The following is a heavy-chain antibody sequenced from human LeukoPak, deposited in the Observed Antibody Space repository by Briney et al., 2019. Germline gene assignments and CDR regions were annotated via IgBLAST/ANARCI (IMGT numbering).Heavy chain of an antibody. CDR1: GFTFSSYA. V-gene: IGHV3-23*01. CDR3: AAYSGYGSYFDY. Sequence: PGXXLRLSCAASGFTFSSYAMSWVRQAPGKGLEWVSAISGSGGSTYYAASVKGRFTISRDNSKNTLYLQMNSLRAEDTAVYYCAAYSGYGSYFDYWGQGTLVTVSS. J-gene: IGHJ4*02. D-gene: IGHD5-12*01. CDR2: ISGSGGST.